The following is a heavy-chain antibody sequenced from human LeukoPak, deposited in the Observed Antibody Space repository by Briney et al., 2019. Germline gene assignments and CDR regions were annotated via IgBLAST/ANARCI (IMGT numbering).Heavy chain of an antibody. Sequence: ETLSLTCAVSGGSISSGGYYWSWIRQPPGKGLEWIGYIYYSGSTNYNPSLKSRVTISVDTSKNQFSLKLSSVTAADTAVYYCARDFKRFTYGMDVWGQGTTVTVSS. D-gene: IGHD3-3*01. J-gene: IGHJ6*02. V-gene: IGHV4-61*08. CDR2: IYYSGST. CDR1: GGSISSGGYY. CDR3: ARDFKRFTYGMDV.